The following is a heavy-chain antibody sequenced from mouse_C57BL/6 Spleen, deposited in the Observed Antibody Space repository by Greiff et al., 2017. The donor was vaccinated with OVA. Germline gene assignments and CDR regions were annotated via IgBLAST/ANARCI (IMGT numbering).Heavy chain of an antibody. Sequence: VQLQQSGPELVKPGASVKISCKASGYTFTDYYMNWVKQSHGKSLEWIGDINPNNGGTSYNQKFKGKATLTVDKSSSTAYMELRSLTSEDSAVYYCARYDYYGNRMAMDYWGQGTSVTVSS. CDR2: INPNNGGT. V-gene: IGHV1-26*01. D-gene: IGHD2-1*01. CDR1: GYTFTDYY. CDR3: ARYDYYGNRMAMDY. J-gene: IGHJ4*01.